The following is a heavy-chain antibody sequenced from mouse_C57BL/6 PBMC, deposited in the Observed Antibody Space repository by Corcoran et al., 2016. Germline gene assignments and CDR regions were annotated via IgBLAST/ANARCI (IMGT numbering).Heavy chain of an antibody. J-gene: IGHJ2*01. CDR2: IEPANGNT. V-gene: IGHV14-3*01. Sequence: EVQLQQSVAELVRQGASVKLSCTAYGFNSKNTYRHWVKQRPEQGLEWIGRIEPANGNTKCAPKFQGKATITADTSSNTAYLQLSRLTSEDTAIYYSARFTTVVDEDFPYWGQVTTLPVSS. CDR3: ARFTTVVDEDFPY. D-gene: IGHD1-1*01. CDR1: GFNSKNTY.